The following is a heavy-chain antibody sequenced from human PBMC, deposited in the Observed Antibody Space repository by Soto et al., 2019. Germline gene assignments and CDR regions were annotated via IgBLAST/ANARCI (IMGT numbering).Heavy chain of an antibody. D-gene: IGHD6-13*01. J-gene: IGHJ4*02. CDR1: GGSISSYY. CDR3: ASLGIAAAESAVAGRDY. V-gene: IGHV4-59*01. Sequence: TLSLTCTVSGGSISSYYWSWIRQPPGKGLEWIGYIYYSGSTNYNPSLKSRVTISVDTSKNQFSLKLSSVTAADTAVYYCASLGIAAAESAVAGRDYWGQGTLVTVSS. CDR2: IYYSGST.